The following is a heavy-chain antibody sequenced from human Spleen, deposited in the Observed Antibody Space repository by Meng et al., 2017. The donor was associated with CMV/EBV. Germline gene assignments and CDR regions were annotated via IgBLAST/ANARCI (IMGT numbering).Heavy chain of an antibody. D-gene: IGHD5-24*01. V-gene: IGHV3-30*04. Sequence: GESLKISCAASGLTFSTSALHWVRQAPGMGLQLVSLITSNGFNKYYADSVKGRFIISRDNSKNTVDLQMSSLRVDDTAVYYCARSGYNGYGLDVWGQGTTVTVSS. CDR3: ARSGYNGYGLDV. J-gene: IGHJ6*02. CDR1: GLTFSTSA. CDR2: ITSNGFNK.